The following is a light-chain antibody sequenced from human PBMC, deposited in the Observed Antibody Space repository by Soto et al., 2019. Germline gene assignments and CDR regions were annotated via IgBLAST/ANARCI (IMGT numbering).Light chain of an antibody. V-gene: IGKV3-20*01. CDR2: RAS. CDR3: QHYGASPWT. Sequence: NVLMQSPGTLSLSPGERATLSCRASQSLSGNYLAWYQQKPGQAPRVLIYRASIRATGISDRFSGSGSGTDFTLTISRLEPEDFAVYYCQHYGASPWTLGRGTKVDIK. J-gene: IGKJ1*01. CDR1: QSLSGNY.